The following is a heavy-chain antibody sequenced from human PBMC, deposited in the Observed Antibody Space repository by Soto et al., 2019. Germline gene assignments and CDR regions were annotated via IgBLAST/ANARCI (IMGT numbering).Heavy chain of an antibody. CDR2: ISYDGSNK. J-gene: IGHJ4*02. D-gene: IGHD1-26*01. V-gene: IGHV3-30-3*01. Sequence: QVQLVESGGGVVQPGRSLRLSCAASGFTFSSYDMHWVRQAPGKGLEWVAVISYDGSNKYYADSVKGRFTISRDNSKNTLYLQMNRLRAEDTAVYYCARFSGVGETLWEHENLCFDYWGQGTLVTVST. CDR3: ARFSGVGETLWEHENLCFDY. CDR1: GFTFSSYD.